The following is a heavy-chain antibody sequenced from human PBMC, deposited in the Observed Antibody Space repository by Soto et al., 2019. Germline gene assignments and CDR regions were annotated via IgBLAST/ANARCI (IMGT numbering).Heavy chain of an antibody. D-gene: IGHD6-19*01. V-gene: IGHV2-5*02. CDR3: AHRPGGYMSGWDNGYFDY. J-gene: IGHJ4*02. CDR2: IYWDDDK. Sequence: SGPTLVNPTQTLTLTCTFPGFSFSTSQVGVGWIRQPPGKAQEWLAIIYWDDDKRYSPSLRSRLTITKDTSKNQVVLTMTNMDPVDTATYFCAHRPGGYMSGWDNGYFDYWGRGALVTVSS. CDR1: GFSFSTSQVG.